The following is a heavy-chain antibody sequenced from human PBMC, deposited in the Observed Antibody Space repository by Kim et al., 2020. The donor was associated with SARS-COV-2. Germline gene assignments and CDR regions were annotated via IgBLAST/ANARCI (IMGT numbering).Heavy chain of an antibody. J-gene: IGHJ6*02. D-gene: IGHD3-10*01. Sequence: EESLKISCKGSGYSFTSYWIGWVRQMPGKGLEWMGIIYPGDSDTRYSPSFQGQVTISADKSISTAYLQWSSLKASDTAMYYCARYDYYGSGRSDAVSPYYYYYGMDVWGQGTTVTVSS. CDR1: GYSFTSYW. CDR2: IYPGDSDT. CDR3: ARYDYYGSGRSDAVSPYYYYYGMDV. V-gene: IGHV5-51*01.